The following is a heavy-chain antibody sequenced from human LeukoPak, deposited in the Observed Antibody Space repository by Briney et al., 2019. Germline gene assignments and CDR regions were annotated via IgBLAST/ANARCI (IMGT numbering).Heavy chain of an antibody. J-gene: IGHJ4*02. CDR2: IYHSGST. CDR3: ARYPDSGSGWPGWDY. CDR1: GYSISSGYY. Sequence: SETLSLTCAVSGYSISSGYYWACIRQPPGKGLEWIGSIYHSGSTYYNPSLKSRVTISVDTSKNQFSLKLSSVTAADTAGYYCARYPDSGSGWPGWDYWGQGTLVTVSS. D-gene: IGHD6-19*01. V-gene: IGHV4-38-2*01.